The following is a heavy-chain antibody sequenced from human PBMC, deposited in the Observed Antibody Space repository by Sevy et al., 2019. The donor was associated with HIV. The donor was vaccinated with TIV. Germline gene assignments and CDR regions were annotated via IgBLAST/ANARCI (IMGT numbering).Heavy chain of an antibody. CDR1: AFTFSTYG. CDR2: ISFDGSHK. J-gene: IGHJ6*02. V-gene: IGHV3-30*03. Sequence: GGSLRLSCVASAFTFSTYGMHWVRQAPGKGLEWVSVISFDGSHKYYADSVKGRCTVSRDNSKNTLNLQMNSLRAEDTAVYYCARDLRPHLLYSDFWSGYSGMDVWGPGPRSPSP. CDR3: ARDLRPHLLYSDFWSGYSGMDV. D-gene: IGHD3-3*01.